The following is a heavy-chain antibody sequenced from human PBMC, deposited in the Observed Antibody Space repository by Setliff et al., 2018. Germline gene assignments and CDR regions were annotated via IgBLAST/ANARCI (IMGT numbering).Heavy chain of an antibody. D-gene: IGHD2-2*01. J-gene: IGHJ4*02. CDR1: GFTFSDSY. CDR3: ARFVVVPAEHFDY. CDR2: ISSSASTI. V-gene: IGHV3-11*04. Sequence: GGSLRLSCAASGFTFSDSYMSWIRQAPGKGLEWVSYISSSASTIYYADSVKGRFTISRDNAKNSLYLQMNSLRAEDTAVYYCARFVVVPAEHFDYWGQGTQVTSPQ.